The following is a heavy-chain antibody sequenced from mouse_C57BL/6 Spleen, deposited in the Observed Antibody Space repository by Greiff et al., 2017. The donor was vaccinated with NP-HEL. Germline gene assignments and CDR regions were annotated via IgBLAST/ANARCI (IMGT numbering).Heavy chain of an antibody. CDR2: IYWDDDK. CDR1: GFSLSTSGMG. CDR3: ARALNYYGSSSAMDY. D-gene: IGHD1-1*01. J-gene: IGHJ4*01. Sequence: QVTLKESGPGILQSSQTLSLTCSFSGFSLSTSGMGVSWIRQPSGKGLEWLAHIYWDDDKRYNPSLKSRLTISKDTSRNQVFLKITSVDTADTATYYCARALNYYGSSSAMDYWGQGTSVTVSS. V-gene: IGHV8-12*01.